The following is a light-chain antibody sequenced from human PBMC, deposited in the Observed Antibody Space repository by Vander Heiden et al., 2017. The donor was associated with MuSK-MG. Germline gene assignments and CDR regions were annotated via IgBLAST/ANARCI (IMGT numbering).Light chain of an antibody. CDR2: EDS. J-gene: IGLJ3*02. Sequence: VLLPPPSVSVAPGQTARIACGGNSIGRMSVHWYQRVPGQAPVLVVYEDSDRPSGIPDRVSGSKFGNTATLTISSVEAGDEGDYFGQVWDGTGGGDNLGFGGGTKLTVL. V-gene: IGLV3-21*02. CDR1: SIGRMS. CDR3: QVWDGTGGGDNLG.